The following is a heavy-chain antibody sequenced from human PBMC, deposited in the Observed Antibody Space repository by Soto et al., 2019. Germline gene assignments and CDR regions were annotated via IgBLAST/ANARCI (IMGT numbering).Heavy chain of an antibody. D-gene: IGHD3-22*01. CDR3: ARTSHDSSGTAADN. V-gene: IGHV4-31*03. Sequence: SLTLSLTCTLSGSSISNGGYYSSWIRHHPGKSLEWIGYIYYSGTTYYNPCLRSRVNISVDTSKNQFSLKLRTVTAADTDVYYCARTSHDSSGTAADNWGQGTLVTVSS. CDR2: IYYSGTT. CDR1: GSSISNGGYY. J-gene: IGHJ4*02.